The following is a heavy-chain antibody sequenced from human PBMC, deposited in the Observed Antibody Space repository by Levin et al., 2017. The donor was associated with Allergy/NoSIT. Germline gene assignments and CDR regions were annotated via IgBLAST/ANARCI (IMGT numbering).Heavy chain of an antibody. CDR3: AKGYRSGYYQLREAFDI. CDR1: GFTFDDYA. CDR2: ISWNSGSI. D-gene: IGHD3-3*01. V-gene: IGHV3-9*01. Sequence: SLKISCAASGFTFDDYAMHWVRQAPGKGLEWVSGISWNSGSIGYADSVKGRFTISRDNAKNSLYLQMNSLRAEDTALYYCAKGYRSGYYQLREAFDIWGQGTMVTVSS. J-gene: IGHJ3*02.